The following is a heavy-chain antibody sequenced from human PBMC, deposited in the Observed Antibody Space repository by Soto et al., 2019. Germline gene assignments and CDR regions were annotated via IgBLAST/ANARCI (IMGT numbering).Heavy chain of an antibody. J-gene: IGHJ5*02. V-gene: IGHV3-30-3*01. CDR1: GFTFSSYA. Sequence: HPGGSLRLSCAASGFTFSSYAMHWVRQAPGKGLEWVAVISYDGSNKYYADSVKGRFTISRDNSKNTLYLQMNSLRAEDTAVYYCARGSDGDYVSWFDPWGQGTLVTVSS. CDR2: ISYDGSNK. D-gene: IGHD4-17*01. CDR3: ARGSDGDYVSWFDP.